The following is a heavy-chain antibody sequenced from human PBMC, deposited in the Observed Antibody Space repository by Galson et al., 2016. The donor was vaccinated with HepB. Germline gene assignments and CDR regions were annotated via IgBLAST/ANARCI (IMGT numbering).Heavy chain of an antibody. J-gene: IGHJ6*03. CDR1: GFTVSSNY. D-gene: IGHD2-2*01. Sequence: SLRLSCAASGFTVSSNYMSWVRQAPGKGLEWVSVIYGGGSTYYADSVKGRFTISRDNPKNKLYLQMNSLRAEDTAVYYCSRHQKKSDCSSTSCYYYYMDVWGKGTTVTVSS. CDR2: IYGGGST. CDR3: SRHQKKSDCSSTSCYYYYMDV. V-gene: IGHV3-53*01.